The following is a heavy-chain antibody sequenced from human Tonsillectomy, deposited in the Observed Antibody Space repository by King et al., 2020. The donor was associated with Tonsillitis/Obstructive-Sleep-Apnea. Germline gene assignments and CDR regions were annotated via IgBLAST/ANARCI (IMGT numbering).Heavy chain of an antibody. V-gene: IGHV4-39*01. Sequence: QLQESGPGLVKPSETLSLTCTVSGGSISSSSYYWGWIRQPPGKGREWFGSIYYCWSTFYNPALNSRVTISVDTSKNQFSLKLSSVTAADTSVYYCVCIVVPAARYYFDYWGQGTLVTVSS. CDR2: IYYCWST. CDR3: VCIVVPAARYYFDY. J-gene: IGHJ4*02. CDR1: GGSISSSSYY. D-gene: IGHD2-2*01.